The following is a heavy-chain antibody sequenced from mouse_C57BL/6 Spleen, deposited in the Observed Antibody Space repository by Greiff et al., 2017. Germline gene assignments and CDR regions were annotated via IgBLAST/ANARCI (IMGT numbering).Heavy chain of an antibody. CDR1: GFTFSDYY. CDR2: ISNGGGST. CDR3: ASGTAQATAWFAY. V-gene: IGHV5-12*01. D-gene: IGHD3-2*02. Sequence: EVKLMESGGGLVQPGGSLKLSCAASGFTFSDYYMYWVRQTPEKRLEWVAYISNGGGSTYYPDTVKGRFTISRDNAKNTLYLQMSRLKSEDTAMYYCASGTAQATAWFAYWGQGTLVTVSA. J-gene: IGHJ3*01.